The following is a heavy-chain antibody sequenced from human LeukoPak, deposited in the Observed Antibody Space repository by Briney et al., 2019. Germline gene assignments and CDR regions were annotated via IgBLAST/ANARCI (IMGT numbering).Heavy chain of an antibody. V-gene: IGHV4-61*01. J-gene: IGHJ4*02. CDR3: AREGGYSGYY. CDR1: GGSLTRDRSF. CDR2: IYYSGST. Sequence: SETLSLTCTVSGGSLTRDRSFWSWIRQPPGKGLEWIGYIYYSGSTNYNPSLKSRVTISLDTSKNQFSRKVSSVTAADTAVYNGAREGGYSGYYWGPGTLVTVSS. D-gene: IGHD5-12*01.